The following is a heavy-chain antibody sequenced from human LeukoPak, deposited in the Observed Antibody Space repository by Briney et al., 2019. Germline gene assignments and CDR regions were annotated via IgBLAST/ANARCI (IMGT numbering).Heavy chain of an antibody. Sequence: ASVKVSCKASGYTFTSYYMHWVRQAPGQGLEWMGIINPSGGSTSYAQKFQGRVTMTGDMSTSTVYMELSSLRSEDTAVYYCARSYYYDSSGYYSEFDPWGQGTLVTVSS. CDR2: INPSGGST. CDR1: GYTFTSYY. D-gene: IGHD3-22*01. V-gene: IGHV1-46*01. J-gene: IGHJ5*02. CDR3: ARSYYYDSSGYYSEFDP.